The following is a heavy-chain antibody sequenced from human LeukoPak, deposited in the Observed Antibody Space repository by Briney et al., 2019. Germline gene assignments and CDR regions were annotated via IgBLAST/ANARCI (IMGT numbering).Heavy chain of an antibody. CDR3: ARRNGANFDY. J-gene: IGHJ4*02. Sequence: GGSLRPSCAASGFTFSTYTLHWVRQAPGKGLEYVSAITGDGLTTFYANSVKGRFTISRDNSKNTLYLQMGSLRPEDMAVYYCARRNGANFDYWGQGTLVTVSS. V-gene: IGHV3-64*01. D-gene: IGHD4/OR15-4a*01. CDR1: GFTFSTYT. CDR2: ITGDGLTT.